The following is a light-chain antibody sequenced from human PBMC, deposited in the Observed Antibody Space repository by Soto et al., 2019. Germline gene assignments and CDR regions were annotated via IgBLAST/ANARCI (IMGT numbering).Light chain of an antibody. Sequence: DIQMTQSPSTLSASVGDRVTITCRASQSVRRFLAWYQQRPGRAPTLLIYEASTLQSGVPSRFSGSGSGTEFTLTIDSLQPDDFATYYCQHYNSYPLTFGQGTRLEIK. CDR1: QSVRRF. CDR3: QHYNSYPLT. CDR2: EAS. V-gene: IGKV1-5*03. J-gene: IGKJ5*01.